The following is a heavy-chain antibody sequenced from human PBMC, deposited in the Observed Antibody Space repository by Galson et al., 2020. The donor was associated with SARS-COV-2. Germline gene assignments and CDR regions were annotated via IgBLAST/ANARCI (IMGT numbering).Heavy chain of an antibody. D-gene: IGHD3-3*01. V-gene: IGHV4-34*01. Sequence: SETLSLTCAVYGGSFSGYYWSWIRQPPGKGLEWIGEINHSGSTNYNPSLKSRVTISVDTSKNQFSLKLSSVTAADTAVYYCASGRWYYDFGSGSGWFDPWGQGTLVTVSS. CDR1: GGSFSGYY. CDR2: INHSGST. J-gene: IGHJ5*02. CDR3: ASGRWYYDFGSGSGWFDP.